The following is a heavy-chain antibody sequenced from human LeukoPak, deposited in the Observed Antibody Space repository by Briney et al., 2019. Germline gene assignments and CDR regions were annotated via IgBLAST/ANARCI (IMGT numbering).Heavy chain of an antibody. D-gene: IGHD3-22*01. CDR1: GFTFSSYG. V-gene: IGHV3-30*19. CDR2: ISYDGFNK. J-gene: IGHJ2*01. CDR3: ARSYYSDSSGYDL. Sequence: SLRLSCAASGFTFSSYGMHWVRQAPGKGLEWVAVISYDGFNKYYADSGKGRFTISRDNSKNTLYLQLNSLRPEDTAVYYCARSYYSDSSGYDLWGRGTLVTVSS.